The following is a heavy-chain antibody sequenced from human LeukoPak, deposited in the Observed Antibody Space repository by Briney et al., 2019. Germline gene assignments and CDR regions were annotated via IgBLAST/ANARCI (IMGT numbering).Heavy chain of an antibody. J-gene: IGHJ4*02. CDR3: ARVILTGYYAAYDY. CDR2: ISYHGSNE. CDR1: GFTFSSYG. D-gene: IGHD3-9*01. V-gene: IGHV3-30*12. Sequence: PGGSLRLSCAASGFTFSSYGMHWVRQAPGKGLEWVALISYHGSNEYYADSVKGRFTISRDNAKNSLYLQMNSLRAEDTAVYYCARVILTGYYAAYDYWGQGTLVTVSS.